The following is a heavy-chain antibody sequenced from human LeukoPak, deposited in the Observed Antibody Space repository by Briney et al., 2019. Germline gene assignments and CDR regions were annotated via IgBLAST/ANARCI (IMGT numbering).Heavy chain of an antibody. J-gene: IGHJ4*02. CDR3: ARGEIGYNSFDY. CDR2: IIPIFGTA. D-gene: IGHD5-24*01. CDR1: GGTFSSYA. Sequence: PVKVSCKASGGTFSSYAISWVRQAPGQGLEWMGRIIPIFGTANYAQKFQGRVTITADKSTSTAYMELSSLRSEDTAVYYCARGEIGYNSFDYWGQGTLVTVSS. V-gene: IGHV1-69*06.